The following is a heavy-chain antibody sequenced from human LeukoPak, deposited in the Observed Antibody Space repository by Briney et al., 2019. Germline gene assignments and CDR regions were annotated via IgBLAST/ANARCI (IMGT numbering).Heavy chain of an antibody. CDR2: IYYSGTT. Sequence: RPSETLSLTCTVSGGSISSYYWSWIRQPPGKGLEWIGYIYYSGTTNYNPSLESRVTISVDTSKNQFSLKLSSVTAADTAVYYCARLYDILTGPLGDAFDIWGQGTMVTVSS. CDR1: GGSISSYY. V-gene: IGHV4-59*08. D-gene: IGHD3-9*01. J-gene: IGHJ3*02. CDR3: ARLYDILTGPLGDAFDI.